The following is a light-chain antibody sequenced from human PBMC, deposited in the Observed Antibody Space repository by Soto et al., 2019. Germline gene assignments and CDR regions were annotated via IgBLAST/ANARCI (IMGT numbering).Light chain of an antibody. CDR3: QQSYTTPWT. V-gene: IGKV1-39*01. J-gene: IGKJ1*01. CDR2: GAS. CDR1: QSISYY. Sequence: DIQMTQSPSSLSASVGDRVSITCRAGQSISYYLNWFQQKPGKAPNLLIYGASTLHIGVPSRFSGSGSGTNFTLTITSLQPEDFAAYYCQQSYTTPWTFGLGTKVDVK.